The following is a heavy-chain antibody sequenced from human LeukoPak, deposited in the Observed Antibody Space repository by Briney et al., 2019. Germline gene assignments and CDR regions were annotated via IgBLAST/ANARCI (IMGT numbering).Heavy chain of an antibody. CDR2: ISYDGITK. D-gene: IGHD2-2*01. CDR3: AKVRVDAYASSNDY. J-gene: IGHJ4*02. CDR1: GFTFSSYA. V-gene: IGHV3-30*04. Sequence: GGSLRLSCAASGFTFSSYAMHWVRQAPGMGLEWVAIISYDGITKYYADSVKGRFTISRDNSRNALFLQMNNLRAEDTALYYCAKVRVDAYASSNDYWGQGVLVTVSS.